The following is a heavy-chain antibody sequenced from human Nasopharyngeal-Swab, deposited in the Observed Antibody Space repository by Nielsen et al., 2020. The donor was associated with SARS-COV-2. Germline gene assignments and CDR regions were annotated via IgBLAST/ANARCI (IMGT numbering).Heavy chain of an antibody. D-gene: IGHD3-22*01. CDR2: ISYDGSNK. Sequence: GESLKISCAASGFTFSSYAMHWVRQAPGKGLECVAVISYDGSNKYYADSVKGRLTISRDNSKNTLSLQMNSLRAEDTAVYSCASSPLDSSGYYYGLDNWGQGTLVTVSS. V-gene: IGHV3-30-3*01. CDR1: GFTFSSYA. J-gene: IGHJ4*02. CDR3: ASSPLDSSGYYYGLDN.